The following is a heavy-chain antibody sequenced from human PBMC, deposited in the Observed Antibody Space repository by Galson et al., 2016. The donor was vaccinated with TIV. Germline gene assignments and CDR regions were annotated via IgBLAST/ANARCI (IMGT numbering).Heavy chain of an antibody. J-gene: IGHJ3*01. CDR1: GFTFRDYY. Sequence: SLRLSCAASGFTFRDYYMSCIRQAPGKGLEWISNILTGGDRTYYADSVKGRFTVSRDNSKNTLYLQMNNLRAEDTGIYYCARDRITYTLRGAFNLWGQGTWVTVSS. CDR3: ARDRITYTLRGAFNL. CDR2: ILTGGDRT. V-gene: IGHV3-11*01. D-gene: IGHD3-10*01.